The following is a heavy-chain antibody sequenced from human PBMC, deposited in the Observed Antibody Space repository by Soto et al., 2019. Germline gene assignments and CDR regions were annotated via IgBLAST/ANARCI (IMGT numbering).Heavy chain of an antibody. D-gene: IGHD1-26*01. J-gene: IGHJ6*02. CDR2: ISYDGSNK. CDR3: ARGPYSGSYYYGMDV. V-gene: IGHV3-30-3*01. Sequence: QVQLVESGGGVVQPGRSLRLSCAAPGFTFSSYAMHWVRQAPGQGLEWVAVISYDGSNKYYADSVKGRFTISRDNSKNTLYLQMNSLRAEDTAVYYCARGPYSGSYYYGMDVWGQGTTVTVSS. CDR1: GFTFSSYA.